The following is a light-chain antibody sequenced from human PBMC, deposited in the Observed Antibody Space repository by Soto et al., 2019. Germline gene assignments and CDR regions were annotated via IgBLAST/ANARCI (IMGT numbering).Light chain of an antibody. CDR3: SSYTSSLVV. J-gene: IGLJ2*01. CDR2: DVS. CDR1: SSDVGGYNY. V-gene: IGLV2-14*01. Sequence: QSVLTQPASVSGSPGQSITISCTGTSSDVGGYNYVYWYQQHPGKAPKLMIYDVSNRPSGVSNRFSGSKSGNTASLTISGLQAEDEADYYCSSYTSSLVVFGGGTQLTVL.